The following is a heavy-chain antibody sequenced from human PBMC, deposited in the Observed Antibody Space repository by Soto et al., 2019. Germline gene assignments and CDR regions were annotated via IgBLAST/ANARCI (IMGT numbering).Heavy chain of an antibody. Sequence: QVQLVQSGAEVKKPGSSVKVSCKASGGTFSSYTISWVRQAPGQGLEWMGRIIPILGIANYAQKFQGRVTITADKSTSTAYTELSSLRSEDTAVYYCASELGSTHGMDVWGQGTTVTFSS. CDR3: ASELGSTHGMDV. J-gene: IGHJ6*02. CDR2: IIPILGIA. CDR1: GGTFSSYT. V-gene: IGHV1-69*02. D-gene: IGHD2-2*01.